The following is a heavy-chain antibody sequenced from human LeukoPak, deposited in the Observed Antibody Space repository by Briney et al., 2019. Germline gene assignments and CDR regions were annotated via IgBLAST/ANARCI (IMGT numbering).Heavy chain of an antibody. Sequence: GGSLRLSCAASGFTLSSHTMNWVRQVPGKGLTWVSTISSSSALHYADSVKGRFTISRDVAKNSLYLQMNSLRAEDTAVYYCTRVGVGGYWGQGTLVTVSS. J-gene: IGHJ4*02. CDR3: TRVGVGGY. CDR2: ISSSSAL. CDR1: GFTLSSHT. V-gene: IGHV3-48*04.